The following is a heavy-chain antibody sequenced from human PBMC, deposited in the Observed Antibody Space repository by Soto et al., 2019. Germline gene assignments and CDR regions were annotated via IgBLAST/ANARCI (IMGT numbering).Heavy chain of an antibody. CDR1: RITYISYD. J-gene: IGHJ4*02. CDR2: MNPNSGYT. Sequence: ASVKVSCKASRITYISYDINWARQATGQGLEWMGWMNPNSGYTGYAQKFQGRVTMTRDTSIGTAYMELSSLRSEDTAVYYCATHSGSYDFDNWGQGTLVTVSS. V-gene: IGHV1-8*01. D-gene: IGHD1-26*01. CDR3: ATHSGSYDFDN.